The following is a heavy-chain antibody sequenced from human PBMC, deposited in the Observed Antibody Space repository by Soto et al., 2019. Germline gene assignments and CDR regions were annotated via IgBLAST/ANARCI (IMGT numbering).Heavy chain of an antibody. CDR2: IKSKTDGGTT. V-gene: IGHV3-15*01. CDR3: TTEDYYDSSGYYYDFDY. D-gene: IGHD3-22*01. CDR1: TFTSSNAW. J-gene: IGHJ4*02. Sequence: GGSLRLASAAYTFTSSNAWMSWVRQAPGKGLEWVGRIKSKTDGGTTDYAAPVKGRFTISRDDSKNTLYLQMNSLKTEDTAVYYCTTEDYYDSSGYYYDFDYWGQGTLVTVSS.